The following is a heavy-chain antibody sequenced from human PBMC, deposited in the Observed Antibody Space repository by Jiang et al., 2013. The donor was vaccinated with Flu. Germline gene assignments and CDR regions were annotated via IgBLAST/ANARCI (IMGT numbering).Heavy chain of an antibody. CDR3: TKACSDISRADY. CDR1: GFTFSSYA. Sequence: LLESGGDLVQPGGSLRLSCAASGFTFSSYAMNWVRQAPGKGLEWVSTISINGSPTYYADSVKGRFTISRDDSRNTLYLQMNSLRAEDTAVYYCTKACSDISRADYWGQG. V-gene: IGHV3-23*01. D-gene: IGHD2-15*01. J-gene: IGHJ4*02. CDR2: ISINGSPT.